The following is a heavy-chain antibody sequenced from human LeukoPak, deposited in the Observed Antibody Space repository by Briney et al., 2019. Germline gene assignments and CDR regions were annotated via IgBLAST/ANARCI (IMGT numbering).Heavy chain of an antibody. CDR3: ARWSLGDY. V-gene: IGHV3-7*01. D-gene: IGHD1-26*01. Sequence: GGSLRLSCAASGFTFSSYWMSWVRQAPGKGLEWVANIKPDGSDQYYVDSVKGRFIISRDNAKNSLYLQMNSLRAEDTAVYYCARWSLGDYWGQGTLVTVSS. CDR1: GFTFSSYW. J-gene: IGHJ4*02. CDR2: IKPDGSDQ.